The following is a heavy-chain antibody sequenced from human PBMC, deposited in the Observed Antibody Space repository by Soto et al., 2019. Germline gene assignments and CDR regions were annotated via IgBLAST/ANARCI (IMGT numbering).Heavy chain of an antibody. J-gene: IGHJ4*02. D-gene: IGHD5-18*01. CDR3: ARDTRIQLWSLFDY. CDR2: ISSSGSTI. Sequence: GGSLRLSCAASGFTFSSYEMNWVRQAPGKGPEWVSYISSSGSTIYYADSVKGRFTISRDNAKNSLCLQMNSLRAEDTAVYYCARDTRIQLWSLFDYWGQGTLVTVSS. CDR1: GFTFSSYE. V-gene: IGHV3-48*03.